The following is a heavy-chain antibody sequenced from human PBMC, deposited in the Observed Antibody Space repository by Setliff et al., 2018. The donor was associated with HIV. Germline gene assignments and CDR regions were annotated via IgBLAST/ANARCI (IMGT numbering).Heavy chain of an antibody. D-gene: IGHD3-22*01. CDR1: GASISSGDYY. CDR2: ICYSGST. Sequence: SETLSLTCTVSGASISSGDYYWTWIRQPPGKGLEWIGYICYSGSTYYNPSLKSRVTISVDTSKNQFSLRLNSVTAADTAVYYCARDPYDTSGYSNYYFDLWGRGTLVTVSS. V-gene: IGHV4-30-4*08. CDR3: ARDPYDTSGYSNYYFDL. J-gene: IGHJ2*01.